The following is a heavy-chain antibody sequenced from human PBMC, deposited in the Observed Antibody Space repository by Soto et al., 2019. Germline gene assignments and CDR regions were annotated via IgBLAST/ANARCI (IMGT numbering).Heavy chain of an antibody. CDR1: GFTFSSYW. V-gene: IGHV3-74*01. CDR3: ARGGPSYDFWSGYTDY. J-gene: IGHJ4*01. D-gene: IGHD3-3*01. Sequence: GGSLRLSCAASGFTFSSYWMHWVRQAPGKGLVWVSRINSDGSSTSYADSVKGRFTISRDNAKNTLYLQMNSLRAEDTAVYYCARGGPSYDFWSGYTDYWGHGTLVTVSS. CDR2: INSDGSST.